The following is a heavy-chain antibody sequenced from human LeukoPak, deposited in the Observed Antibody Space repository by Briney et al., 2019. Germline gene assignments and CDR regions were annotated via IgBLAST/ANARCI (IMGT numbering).Heavy chain of an antibody. CDR1: GFTFSSYG. D-gene: IGHD4-23*01. V-gene: IGHV3-30*02. CDR2: IRYDESKE. Sequence: PGASLRLSCAASGFTFSSYGMHWVRQSPGKGLECVAFIRYDESKEFYADSLKGRFTVSRDNSKNTLFLQINSLRTEDTAVYYCAKALVTTLINTYQIDFWGQGTLVTVSS. CDR3: AKALVTTLINTYQIDF. J-gene: IGHJ4*02.